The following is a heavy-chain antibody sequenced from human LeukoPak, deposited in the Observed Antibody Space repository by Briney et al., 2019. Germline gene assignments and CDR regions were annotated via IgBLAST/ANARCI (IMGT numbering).Heavy chain of an antibody. D-gene: IGHD5-18*01. CDR2: IYYSGST. CDR1: GGSISSSSYY. V-gene: IGHV4-39*01. Sequence: SETLSLTCTVSGGSISSSSYYWGWIRQPPGKGLEWIGSIYYSGSTYYNPSLKSRVTISVDTSKNQFPLKLSSVTAADTAVYYCARLVDTASDYWGQGTLVTVSS. CDR3: ARLVDTASDY. J-gene: IGHJ4*02.